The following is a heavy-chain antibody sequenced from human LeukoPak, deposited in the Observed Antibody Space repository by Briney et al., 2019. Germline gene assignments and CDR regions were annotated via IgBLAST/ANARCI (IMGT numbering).Heavy chain of an antibody. CDR1: GGSISSHY. CDR2: IYYSGST. V-gene: IGHV4-59*11. CDR3: AIETGGSYTDYYYYMDV. J-gene: IGHJ6*03. D-gene: IGHD1-26*01. Sequence: KPSETLSLTCTVSGGSISSHYCSWIRQPPGKGLEWIGYIYYSGSTNYNPSLKSRVTISVDTSKNQFSLKLSSVTAADTAVYYCAIETGGSYTDYYYYMDVWGKGTTVTVSS.